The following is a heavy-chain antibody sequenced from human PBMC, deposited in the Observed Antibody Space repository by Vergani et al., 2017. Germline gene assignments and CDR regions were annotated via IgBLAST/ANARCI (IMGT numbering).Heavy chain of an antibody. CDR3: ARTGPQQLVFRGFSDY. Sequence: EVQLVESGGGLVQPGGSLRLSCAASGFTFSSYAMHWVRQAPGKGLEYVSAISSNGGSTYYADSVKGRFTISRDNSKNTLYLQMGSLRAEDMAVYYCARTGPQQLVFRGFSDYWGQGTLVTVSS. CDR1: GFTFSSYA. CDR2: ISSNGGST. J-gene: IGHJ4*02. D-gene: IGHD6-13*01. V-gene: IGHV3-64*07.